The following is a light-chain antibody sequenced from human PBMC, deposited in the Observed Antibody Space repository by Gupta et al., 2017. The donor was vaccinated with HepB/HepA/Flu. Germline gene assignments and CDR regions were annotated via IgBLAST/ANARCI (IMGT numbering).Light chain of an antibody. Sequence: SIMLPQPPPASAGPGKPATSTCGGNNIGTKSVHWYHQKPVQAPILFFYDDPDRPSGIPERFSGSNSVNTATMIISRVEAGDEADYYCQVWDGGSDHSVFGSGTKFTVL. CDR3: QVWDGGSDHSV. J-gene: IGLJ1*01. CDR2: DDP. V-gene: IGLV3-21*03. CDR1: NIGTKS.